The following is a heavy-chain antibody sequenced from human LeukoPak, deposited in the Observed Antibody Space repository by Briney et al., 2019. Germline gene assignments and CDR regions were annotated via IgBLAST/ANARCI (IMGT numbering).Heavy chain of an antibody. CDR1: GGSISSYY. D-gene: IGHD6-19*01. CDR3: ARLSSGWDEKGAFDI. V-gene: IGHV4-59*08. Sequence: SETLSLTCTVSGGSISSYYWSWIRQPPGKGLEWIGYIYYNGSTNYNPSLKSRVTISVDTSKNQFSLKLSSVTAADTAVYYCARLSSGWDEKGAFDIWGQGTMDTVSS. J-gene: IGHJ3*02. CDR2: IYYNGST.